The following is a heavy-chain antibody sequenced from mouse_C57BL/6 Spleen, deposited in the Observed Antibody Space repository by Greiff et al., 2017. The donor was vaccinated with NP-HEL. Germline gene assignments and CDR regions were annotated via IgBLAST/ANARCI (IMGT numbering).Heavy chain of an antibody. D-gene: IGHD3-3*01. CDR1: GYTFTSYW. V-gene: IGHV1-69*01. CDR2: IDPSDSYT. CDR3: ARFQLRGCAY. Sequence: QVQLQQPGAELVMPGASVKLSCKASGYTFTSYWMHWVKQRPGQGLEWIGEIDPSDSYTNYNQKFKGKSTLTVDKSSSTAYMQLSSLTSEDSAVDYCARFQLRGCAYWGQGTLVTVSA. J-gene: IGHJ3*01.